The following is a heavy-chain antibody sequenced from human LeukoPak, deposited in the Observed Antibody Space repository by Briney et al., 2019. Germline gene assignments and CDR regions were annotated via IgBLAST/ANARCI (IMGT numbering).Heavy chain of an antibody. CDR1: GFTFSSYA. D-gene: IGHD3-10*01. Sequence: GGSLRLSCAASGFTFSSYAMSWVRQAPGKGLEWVSVISGSGGSTYYADSVKGRFTISRDNSNNTLYVQMNSLRVEDTAVYYCAKSGGLSGSGRLAMDVWGQGTTVTVSS. CDR2: ISGSGGST. CDR3: AKSGGLSGSGRLAMDV. V-gene: IGHV3-23*01. J-gene: IGHJ6*02.